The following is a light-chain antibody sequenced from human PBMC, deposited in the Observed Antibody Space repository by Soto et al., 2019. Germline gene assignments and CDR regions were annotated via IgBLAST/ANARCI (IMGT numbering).Light chain of an antibody. CDR1: QSVSSNY. V-gene: IGKV3-20*01. CDR3: QQYGSSPPS. CDR2: GAS. Sequence: EIVLTQSPGTLSLSPGERATLSCRASQSVSSNYLAWYQQKPGQAPRLLIYGASTRATGIPDRISGSGSGTDFTLSISRLEPEDFAVYYCQQYGSSPPSFGQATRLEI. J-gene: IGKJ5*01.